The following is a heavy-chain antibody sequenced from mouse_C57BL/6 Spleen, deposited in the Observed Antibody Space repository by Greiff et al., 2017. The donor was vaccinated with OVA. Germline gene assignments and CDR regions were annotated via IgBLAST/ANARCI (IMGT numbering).Heavy chain of an antibody. CDR1: GYTFTSYG. D-gene: IGHD2-4*01. CDR3: SRGIYYDYDDPVYFDY. V-gene: IGHV1-81*01. CDR2: IYPRSGNT. Sequence: VNVVESGAELARPGASVKLSCKASGYTFTSYGISWVKQRPGQGLEWIGEIYPRSGNTYYNEKFKGKATLTADKSSSTAYMELRSLTSEDSAVYFCSRGIYYDYDDPVYFDYWGQGTTLTVSS. J-gene: IGHJ2*01.